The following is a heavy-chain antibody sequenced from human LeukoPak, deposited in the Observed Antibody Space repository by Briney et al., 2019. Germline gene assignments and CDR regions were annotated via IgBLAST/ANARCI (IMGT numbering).Heavy chain of an antibody. V-gene: IGHV3-23*01. Sequence: PGGSLRLSCVASRFIFGGYAISWVRQAPGKGLEWVSGIRTSGETFYAESVKGRFAISRDIPKNTVYLQMNSLRAEDSAVYYCATLSYDVWTGVNWFDPWGQGTLDTVSS. CDR3: ATLSYDVWTGVNWFDP. CDR1: RFIFGGYA. J-gene: IGHJ5*02. CDR2: IRTSGET. D-gene: IGHD3-3*01.